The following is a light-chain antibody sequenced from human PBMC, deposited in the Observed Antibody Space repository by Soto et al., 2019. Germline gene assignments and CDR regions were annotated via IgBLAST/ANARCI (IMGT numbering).Light chain of an antibody. CDR3: QQYAYSPYT. J-gene: IGKJ2*01. V-gene: IGKV3-20*01. CDR2: GAS. CDR1: QTLSRSY. Sequence: DIVLTQSPGTLSLSPGERATLSCRSSQTLSRSYLAWYQQRPGQTPRLLIYGASSRATGIPDRFSGSGSGTDFTLTISRLEPEDFAVYYCQQYAYSPYTFGQGTNLAIK.